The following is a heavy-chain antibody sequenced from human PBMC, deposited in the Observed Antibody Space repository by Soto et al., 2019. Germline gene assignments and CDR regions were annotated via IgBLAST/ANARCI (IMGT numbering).Heavy chain of an antibody. CDR2: ISGSGGST. J-gene: IGHJ6*02. CDR1: GFTFSSYA. D-gene: IGHD2-15*01. CDR3: AKTPPAGGIGYYYGMDV. Sequence: PGGSLRLSCAASGFTFSSYAMSWVRPAPGKGLEWVSAISGSGGSTYYADSVKGRFPISRDNSKNTLYLQMNSLRAEDTAVYYCAKTPPAGGIGYYYGMDVWGQGTAVTVSS. V-gene: IGHV3-23*01.